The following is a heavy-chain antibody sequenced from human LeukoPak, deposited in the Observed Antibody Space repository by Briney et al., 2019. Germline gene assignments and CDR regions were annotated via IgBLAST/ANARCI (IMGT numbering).Heavy chain of an antibody. Sequence: GRALRLSCAASGFTFSSYDIHWVRQAPGKGLDWVAVISSDGSSKYYADSVKGRFTISRDNSKNTLYLQMNSLRAEDTAVYYCARAAEGLDYWGQGPLVTVSS. CDR1: GFTFSSYD. J-gene: IGHJ4*02. CDR2: ISSDGSSK. CDR3: ARAAEGLDY. V-gene: IGHV3-30*03.